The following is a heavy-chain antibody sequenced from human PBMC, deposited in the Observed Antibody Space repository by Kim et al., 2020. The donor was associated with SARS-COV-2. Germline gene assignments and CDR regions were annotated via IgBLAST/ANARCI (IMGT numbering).Heavy chain of an antibody. Sequence: GGSLRLSCAASGFTFSSYWMHWVRQAPGKGLEWVSRINSGGSRTDYADSVKGRFTISRDNAKNTLYLQMNRLRAEDTAVYYCARDRSPARFDYWGQGTLVSVSS. J-gene: IGHJ4*02. D-gene: IGHD1-26*01. CDR3: ARDRSPARFDY. CDR2: INSGGSRT. V-gene: IGHV3-74*01. CDR1: GFTFSSYW.